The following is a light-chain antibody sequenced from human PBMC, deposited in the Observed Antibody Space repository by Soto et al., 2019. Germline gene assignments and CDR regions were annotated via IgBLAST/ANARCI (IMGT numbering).Light chain of an antibody. CDR1: NSDVDNYNY. CDR3: SSYAGSSVV. CDR2: EVT. Sequence: QSALTRPPSASGSPGQSVTISCSGTNSDVDNYNYVSWYQQHPGKAPKLLIYEVTKRPSGVPDRFSGSRSGDTASLTVSGLQAEDEAYYYCSSYAGSSVVFGGGTKLTVL. V-gene: IGLV2-8*01. J-gene: IGLJ3*02.